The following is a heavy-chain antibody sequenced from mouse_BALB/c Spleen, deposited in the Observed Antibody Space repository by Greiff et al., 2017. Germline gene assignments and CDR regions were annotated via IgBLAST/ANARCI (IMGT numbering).Heavy chain of an antibody. Sequence: VQLQQSGAELVRPGVSVTISCKGSGYTFTDYAMHWVKQSHAKSLEWIGVISTYYGDASYNQKFKGKATMTVDKSSSTAYMERARLTSEDSAIYYCARGGTTVDHYFDYWGQGTTLTVSS. D-gene: IGHD1-1*01. CDR1: GYTFTDYA. J-gene: IGHJ2*01. CDR2: ISTYYGDA. V-gene: IGHV1S137*01. CDR3: ARGGTTVDHYFDY.